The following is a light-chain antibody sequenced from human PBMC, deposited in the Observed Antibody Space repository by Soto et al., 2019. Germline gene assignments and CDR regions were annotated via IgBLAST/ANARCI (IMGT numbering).Light chain of an antibody. V-gene: IGKV1-39*01. CDR2: GAS. J-gene: IGKJ1*01. CDR1: QSIRTY. CDR3: QQSFNTPRT. Sequence: DIQMTQSPSSLSASVGDRVTITCRASQSIRTYVNWYQQKPGKAPNLLIYGASSLQSGVPSRSSGSGSGTDFTLTISSLQPDDFATYYCQQSFNTPRTFGQGTKVEIK.